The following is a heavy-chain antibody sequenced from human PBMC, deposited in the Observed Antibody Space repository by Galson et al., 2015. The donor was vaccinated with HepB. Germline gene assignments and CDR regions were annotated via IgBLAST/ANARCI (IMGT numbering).Heavy chain of an antibody. Sequence: SLRLSCAASGFTFSSYSMNWVRQAPGKGLEWVSSISSSSSYIYYADSVKGRFTISRDNAKNSLYLQMNSLRAEDTAVYYCARGRKKRIAAAGGDNLEFDYWGQGTLVTVSS. CDR1: GFTFSSYS. V-gene: IGHV3-21*01. CDR2: ISSSSSYI. J-gene: IGHJ4*02. D-gene: IGHD6-13*01. CDR3: ARGRKKRIAAAGGDNLEFDY.